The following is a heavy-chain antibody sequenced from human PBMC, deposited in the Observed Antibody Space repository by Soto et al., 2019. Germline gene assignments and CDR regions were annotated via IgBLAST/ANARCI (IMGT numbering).Heavy chain of an antibody. CDR2: IFSGGST. CDR1: GFTVSPRY. Sequence: EVQLVESGGGLVQPGGSLRFSFEALGFTVSPRYMSWLRRVPGKGLAWVSVIFSGGSTFYADSVRGRFTISRDNSKNTVNLQMNSLRAEDTAVYYCARDPWAADYWGQGTLVTVSS. J-gene: IGHJ4*02. V-gene: IGHV3-66*01. D-gene: IGHD3-16*01. CDR3: ARDPWAADY.